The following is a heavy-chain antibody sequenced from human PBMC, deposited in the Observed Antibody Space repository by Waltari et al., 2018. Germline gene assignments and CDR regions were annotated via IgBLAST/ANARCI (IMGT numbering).Heavy chain of an antibody. J-gene: IGHJ3*02. V-gene: IGHV1-8*03. CDR1: GYTFTSYD. CDR2: MNPNSGNT. CDR3: AIRYFDWFSRSHGAFDI. D-gene: IGHD3-9*01. Sequence: QVQLVQSGAEVKKPGASVKVSCKASGYTFTSYDINWVRPATGQGLEWMGWMNPNSGNTGYAQKFQGRVTITRNTSISTAYMELSSLRSEDTAVYYCAIRYFDWFSRSHGAFDIWGQGTMVTVSS.